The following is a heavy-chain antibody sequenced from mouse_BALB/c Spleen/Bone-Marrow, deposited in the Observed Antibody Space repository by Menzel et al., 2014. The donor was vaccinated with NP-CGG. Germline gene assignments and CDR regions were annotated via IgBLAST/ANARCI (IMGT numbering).Heavy chain of an antibody. J-gene: IGHJ3*01. CDR2: IWAGGST. V-gene: IGHV2-9*02. Sequence: VKVVESGPGLVAPSQSLSITCTVSGFSLTSYGVHWVRQPPGKGLEWLGVIWAGGSTNYNSALMSRLSISKDNSKSXVFLKMNSLQTDDTAMYYCARSTMITEGFAYWGQGTLVTVSA. CDR3: ARSTMITEGFAY. D-gene: IGHD2-4*01. CDR1: GFSLTSYG.